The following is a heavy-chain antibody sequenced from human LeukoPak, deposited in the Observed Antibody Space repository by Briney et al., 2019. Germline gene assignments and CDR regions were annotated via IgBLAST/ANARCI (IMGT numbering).Heavy chain of an antibody. V-gene: IGHV3-9*01. Sequence: GGSLRLSCAASGFTFDDYAMHWVRQAPGKGLEWVSGISWNSGSIGYADSVKGRFTISRDNAKNSLYLQMNSLRAEDTAVYYCARDYGGSSPFDYWGQGTLVTVSS. CDR3: ARDYGGSSPFDY. J-gene: IGHJ4*02. CDR2: ISWNSGSI. CDR1: GFTFDDYA. D-gene: IGHD4-23*01.